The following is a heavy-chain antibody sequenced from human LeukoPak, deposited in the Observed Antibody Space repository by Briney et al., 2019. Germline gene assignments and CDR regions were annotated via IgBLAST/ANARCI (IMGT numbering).Heavy chain of an antibody. V-gene: IGHV3-7*01. CDR3: ARGLAAAGHYYYGMDV. CDR2: IKQDGSEK. Sequence: QSGGSLRLSCAASGFTFSSYWMSWVRQAPGKGLEWVANIKQDGSEKYCVDSVKGRFTISRDNAKNSLYLQMNSLRAEDTAVYYCARGLAAAGHYYYGMDVWGQGTTVTVSS. J-gene: IGHJ6*02. D-gene: IGHD6-13*01. CDR1: GFTFSSYW.